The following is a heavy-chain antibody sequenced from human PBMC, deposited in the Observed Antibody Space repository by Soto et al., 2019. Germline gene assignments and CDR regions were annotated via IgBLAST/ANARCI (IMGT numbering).Heavy chain of an antibody. D-gene: IGHD6-13*01. CDR3: ARGATHGSSWYFWFDP. CDR2: IIPLFGTT. J-gene: IGHJ5*02. CDR1: GGTFSTYP. V-gene: IGHV1-69*01. Sequence: QVQLVQSGAEVRMPGSSVKVSCKASGGTFSTYPINWLRQAPGQGLEWMGGIIPLFGTTNYAQKVKGRVTITADESTSTAYMELSRLRAEDAAVYYCARGATHGSSWYFWFDPWGQGTLVTVSS.